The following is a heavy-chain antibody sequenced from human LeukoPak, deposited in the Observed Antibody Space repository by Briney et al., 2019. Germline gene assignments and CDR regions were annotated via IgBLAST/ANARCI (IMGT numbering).Heavy chain of an antibody. J-gene: IGHJ4*02. CDR2: IYSGGST. Sequence: GGSLRLSCAASGFTVSSNYMSWVRQAPGKGLERVSVIYSGGSTYYADSVKGRFTISRDNSKNTLYLQMNSLRAEDTAVYYCARLYSSGWYEYWGQGTLVTVSS. V-gene: IGHV3-66*01. D-gene: IGHD6-19*01. CDR3: ARLYSSGWYEY. CDR1: GFTVSSNY.